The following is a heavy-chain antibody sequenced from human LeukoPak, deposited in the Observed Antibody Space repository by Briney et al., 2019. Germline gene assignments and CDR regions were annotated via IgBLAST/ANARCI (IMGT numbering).Heavy chain of an antibody. Sequence: PSETLSLTCTVSGGSISSDIYYWSWIRQLPGKGLEWIVYIYSSGKTYYNPSLKSRIIISLDTSNNQFSLKLTSMTAADTAIYYCARVEQRLSMIRGELLSAFDIWGQGTLVTVYS. CDR1: GGSISSDIYY. J-gene: IGHJ3*02. V-gene: IGHV4-31*03. D-gene: IGHD3-10*01. CDR2: IYSSGKT. CDR3: ARVEQRLSMIRGELLSAFDI.